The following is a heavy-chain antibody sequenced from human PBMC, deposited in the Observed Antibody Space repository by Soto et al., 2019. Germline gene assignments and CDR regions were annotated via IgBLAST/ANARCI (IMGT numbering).Heavy chain of an antibody. J-gene: IGHJ6*02. CDR3: ARNLQPTIAARPGGMDV. D-gene: IGHD6-6*01. CDR2: ISYDGSNK. Sequence: GGSLRLSCAASGFTFSSYAMHWVRQAPGKGLEWVAVISYDGSNKYYADSVKGRFTISRDNSKNTLYLQMNSLRAEDTAVYYCARNLQPTIAARPGGMDVWGQGTTVTVSS. CDR1: GFTFSSYA. V-gene: IGHV3-30-3*01.